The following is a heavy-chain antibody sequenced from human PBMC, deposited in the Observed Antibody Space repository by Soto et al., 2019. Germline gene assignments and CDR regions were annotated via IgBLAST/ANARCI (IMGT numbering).Heavy chain of an antibody. CDR3: ARGYTNYSDIDY. Sequence: EVQLVESGGGLFQPEGSLRLSCEASGFTFSNYWMHWVRQAPGKGLVWVSRINNDGSDPIYADSVKGRFTISRDNAKNTVYLQMNSLRAEDTAIYYCARGYTNYSDIDYWGQGSMVTVSS. J-gene: IGHJ4*02. V-gene: IGHV3-74*01. D-gene: IGHD2-2*02. CDR2: INNDGSDP. CDR1: GFTFSNYW.